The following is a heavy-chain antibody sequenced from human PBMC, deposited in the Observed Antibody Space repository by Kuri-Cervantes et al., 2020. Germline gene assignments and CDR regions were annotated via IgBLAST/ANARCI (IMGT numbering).Heavy chain of an antibody. Sequence: GESLKISCAASGFTFDDYAMHWVRQAPGKGLEWVSYITGSSSTIYYADSVKGRFTISRDNAKNSLYLQMNSLRDEDTAVYYCARGYCGGGSCYLFFDYWGQGTLVTVSS. CDR3: ARGYCGGGSCYLFFDY. V-gene: IGHV3-48*02. D-gene: IGHD2-15*01. CDR2: ITGSSSTI. CDR1: GFTFDDYA. J-gene: IGHJ4*02.